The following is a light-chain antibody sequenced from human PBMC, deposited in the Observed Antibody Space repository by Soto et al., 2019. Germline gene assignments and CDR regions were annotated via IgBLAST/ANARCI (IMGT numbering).Light chain of an antibody. CDR3: HQYGYLGT. V-gene: IGKV3-20*01. Sequence: EIVLTQSPGTLSLSPGERATLSCRASQSVSNNYLAWCQQKPGQAPRLLIYGASNRATGIPDRFSGSGSGTDFTLTISRLEPEDFAVYYCHQYGYLGTFGQGTKVDIK. CDR2: GAS. J-gene: IGKJ1*01. CDR1: QSVSNNY.